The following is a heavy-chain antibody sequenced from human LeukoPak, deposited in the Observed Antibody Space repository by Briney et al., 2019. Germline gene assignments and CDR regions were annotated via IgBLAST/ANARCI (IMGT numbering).Heavy chain of an antibody. CDR3: ARGALRRSGMINWFDP. V-gene: IGHV4-59*11. J-gene: IGHJ5*02. CDR2: IYYSGST. CDR1: GGSISSHY. D-gene: IGHD1-26*01. Sequence: SETLSLTCTVSGGSISSHYWSWIRQPPGKGLEWIGYIYYSGSTNYNPSLKSRVTISVDTSKNQFSLKLSSVTAADTAVYYCARGALRRSGMINWFDPWGQGTLVTVSS.